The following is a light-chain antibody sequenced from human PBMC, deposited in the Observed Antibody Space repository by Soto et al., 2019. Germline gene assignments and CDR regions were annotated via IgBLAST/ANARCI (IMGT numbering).Light chain of an antibody. Sequence: QSALTQPPSLSGTPGQRVTISCSGSNSNIGRYSVNWYQHFPGTAPKILIYSDDERPSGVPVRFSGSKSGTSASLAISGLRSEDEAEYYCAAWDDNLNGPLFGGGTKVTVL. V-gene: IGLV1-44*01. CDR2: SDD. J-gene: IGLJ3*02. CDR1: NSNIGRYS. CDR3: AAWDDNLNGPL.